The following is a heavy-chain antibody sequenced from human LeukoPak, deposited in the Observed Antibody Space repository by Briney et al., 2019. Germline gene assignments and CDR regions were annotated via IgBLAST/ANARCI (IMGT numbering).Heavy chain of an antibody. J-gene: IGHJ4*02. Sequence: GGSLRLSCAASGFTVSSNYMSWVRQAPGKGLEWVSGLSGSGGHIYYADSVKGRFTISRDNSKNTLFLHMTGLRAEDTALYYCAKRDDYGDYVLGSWGQGILVTVSS. D-gene: IGHD4-17*01. CDR2: LSGSGGHI. CDR3: AKRDDYGDYVLGS. V-gene: IGHV3-23*01. CDR1: GFTVSSNY.